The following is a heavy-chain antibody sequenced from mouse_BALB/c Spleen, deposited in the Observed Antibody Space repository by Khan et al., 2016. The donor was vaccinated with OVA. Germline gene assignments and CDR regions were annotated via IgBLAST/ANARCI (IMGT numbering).Heavy chain of an antibody. D-gene: IGHD2-1*01. CDR1: GYTFTSYY. Sequence: QVQLQQSGAELVKPGASVKLSCKASGYTFTSYYMYWVKQRPGQGLEWIGEINPSNGGTNFNEKFKSKATLTVDKSSSTAYMQLSSLTSEDSAVYYCTRWGLYGNYLDYWGQGTTLTVSP. CDR2: INPSNGGT. CDR3: TRWGLYGNYLDY. J-gene: IGHJ2*01. V-gene: IGHV1S81*02.